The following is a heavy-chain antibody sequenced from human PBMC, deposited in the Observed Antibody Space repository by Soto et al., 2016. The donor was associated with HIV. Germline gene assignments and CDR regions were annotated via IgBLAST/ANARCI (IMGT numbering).Heavy chain of an antibody. CDR2: ISVYNGNT. CDR3: ARGREDTAILDY. CDR1: GYLFNTYG. V-gene: IGHV1-18*01. D-gene: IGHD5-18*01. Sequence: QVQLVQSGAEVKKPGASVKVSCKASGYLFNTYGINWVRQAPGQGLEWIGWISVYNGNTDYSPKLQGRVTMTTDTSTTTAYMELKSLRSDDTAVYFCARGREDTAILDYWGQGTLVTVSS. J-gene: IGHJ4*02.